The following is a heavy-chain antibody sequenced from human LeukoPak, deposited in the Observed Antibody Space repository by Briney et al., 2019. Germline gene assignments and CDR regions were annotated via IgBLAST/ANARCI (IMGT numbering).Heavy chain of an antibody. J-gene: IGHJ4*02. Sequence: PSETLSLTCTFSGGSISSYDWSWIRQPPGKGLEWIGYIYYSGSTNYNPSLKSRVTISVDTSKNQFSLKLSSVTAADTAVYYCARRQFRWLQLRYDYWGQGTLVTVSS. D-gene: IGHD5-24*01. CDR1: GGSISSYD. CDR2: IYYSGST. V-gene: IGHV4-59*12. CDR3: ARRQFRWLQLRYDY.